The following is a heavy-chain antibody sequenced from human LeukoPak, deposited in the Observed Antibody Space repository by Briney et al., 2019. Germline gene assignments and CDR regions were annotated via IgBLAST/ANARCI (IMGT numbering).Heavy chain of an antibody. Sequence: GGSLRLSCAASGFTFSSYEMNWVRQAPGKGLEWVSYISSSGSTIYYADPVKGRFTISRDNAKNSLYLQMNSLRAEDTAVYYCAREWAIVVVPAAYYYGMDVWGQGTTVTVSS. CDR1: GFTFSSYE. J-gene: IGHJ6*02. CDR3: AREWAIVVVPAAYYYGMDV. CDR2: ISSSGSTI. D-gene: IGHD2-2*01. V-gene: IGHV3-48*03.